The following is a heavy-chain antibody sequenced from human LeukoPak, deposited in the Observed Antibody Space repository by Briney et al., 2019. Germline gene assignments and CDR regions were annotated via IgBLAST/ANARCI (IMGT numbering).Heavy chain of an antibody. J-gene: IGHJ1*01. V-gene: IGHV4-39*01. CDR3: ARRRYYDGSGYLE. Sequence: SETLSLTCSVSGDSVSRSDSYWDWIRQPPGKGLEWIGTIYYSGRTYYSPSLKSRVTMSVDPSNNQFSLNLRSVTATDTALYYCARRRYYDGSGYLEWGQGTLLSVSS. CDR1: GDSVSRSDSY. CDR2: IYYSGRT. D-gene: IGHD3-22*01.